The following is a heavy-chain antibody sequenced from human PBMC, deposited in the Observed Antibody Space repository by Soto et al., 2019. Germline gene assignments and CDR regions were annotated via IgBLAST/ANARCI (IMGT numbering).Heavy chain of an antibody. D-gene: IGHD2-2*01. CDR1: GFTFSSYA. Sequence: GGSLRLSCAASGFTFSSYAMSWVRQAPGKGLEWVSAISGSGGSTYYADSVKGRFTISRDNSKNTLYLQMNSLRAEDTAVYYCAKYTAEDPIVVVPAAKDYWGQGTLVTVSS. CDR2: ISGSGGST. J-gene: IGHJ4*02. CDR3: AKYTAEDPIVVVPAAKDY. V-gene: IGHV3-23*01.